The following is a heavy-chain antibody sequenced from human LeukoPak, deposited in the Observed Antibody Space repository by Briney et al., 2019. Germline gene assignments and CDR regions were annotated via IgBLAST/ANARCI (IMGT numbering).Heavy chain of an antibody. CDR2: ISWNSGSI. J-gene: IGHJ6*03. D-gene: IGHD1-26*01. CDR3: ARSSGSIRHFYYYYMDV. CDR1: GFTFDDYA. V-gene: IGHV3-9*01. Sequence: GGSLRLSCAAPGFTFDDYAMHWVRQAPGKGLEWVSGISWNSGSIGYADSVKGRFTISRDNAKNSLYLQMNSLRAEDTAMYYCARSSGSIRHFYYYYMDVWGKGTTVTVSS.